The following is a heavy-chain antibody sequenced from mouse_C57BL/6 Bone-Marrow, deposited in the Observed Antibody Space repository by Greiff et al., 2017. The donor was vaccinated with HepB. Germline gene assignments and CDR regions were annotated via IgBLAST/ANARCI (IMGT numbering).Heavy chain of an antibody. CDR1: GFNIKDDY. CDR2: IDPENGDT. J-gene: IGHJ4*01. CDR3: TTDYGSSYAMDY. V-gene: IGHV14-4*01. D-gene: IGHD1-1*01. Sequence: EVQLVESGAELVRPGASVKLSCTASGFNIKDDYMHWVKQRPEQGLEWIGWIDPENGDTEYASKFQGKATITADTSSNTAYLQLSSLTSEDTAVYYCTTDYGSSYAMDYWGQGTSVTVSS.